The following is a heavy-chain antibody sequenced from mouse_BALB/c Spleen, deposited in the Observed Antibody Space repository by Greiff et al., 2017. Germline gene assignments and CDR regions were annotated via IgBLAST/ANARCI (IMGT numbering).Heavy chain of an antibody. D-gene: IGHD2-4*01. CDR3: ARGGGDYD. V-gene: IGHV5-17*02. CDR2: ISSGSSTI. Sequence: EVKLMESGGGLVQPGGSRKLSCAASGFTFSSFGMHWVRQAPEKGLEWVAYISSGSSTIYYADTVKGRFTISRDNPKNTLFLQMTSLRSEDTAMYYCARGGGDYDWGQGTTLTVSS. CDR1: GFTFSSFG. J-gene: IGHJ2*01.